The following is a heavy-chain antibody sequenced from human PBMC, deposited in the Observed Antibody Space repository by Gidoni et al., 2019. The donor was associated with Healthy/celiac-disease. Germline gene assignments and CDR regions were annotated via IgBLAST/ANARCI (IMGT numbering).Heavy chain of an antibody. Sequence: EVHLVQSGAEVKKLGESLKISCKGSGYSFTSYWIGWVRQMRGKGLEWMGIIYPGDSDTRYGPSFQGQVTISADKSISTAYLQWSSLKASDTAMYYCARLKCSGGSCYSDAFDIWGQGTMVTVSS. CDR2: IYPGDSDT. J-gene: IGHJ3*02. D-gene: IGHD2-15*01. V-gene: IGHV5-51*01. CDR1: GYSFTSYW. CDR3: ARLKCSGGSCYSDAFDI.